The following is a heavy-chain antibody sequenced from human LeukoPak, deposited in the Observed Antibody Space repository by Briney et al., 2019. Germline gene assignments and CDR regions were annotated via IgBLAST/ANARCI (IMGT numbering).Heavy chain of an antibody. CDR2: IYHSGST. CDR1: GYSISSGYY. V-gene: IGHV4-38-2*01. Sequence: SETLSLTCAVYGYSISSGYYWGWIRQPPGKGLEWIGSIYHSGSTYYNPSLKSRVTISVDTSKNQFSLKLSSVTAADTAVYYCASRLRFLDSDYWGQGTLVTVSS. CDR3: ASRLRFLDSDY. J-gene: IGHJ4*02. D-gene: IGHD3-3*01.